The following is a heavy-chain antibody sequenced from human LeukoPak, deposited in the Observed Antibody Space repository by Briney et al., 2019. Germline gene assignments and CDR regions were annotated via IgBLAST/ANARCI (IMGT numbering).Heavy chain of an antibody. J-gene: IGHJ5*02. V-gene: IGHV4-59*01. CDR1: GGSISSYY. CDR2: IYYSGST. CDR3: ARDLGFWSGYYTYNWFDP. D-gene: IGHD3-3*01. Sequence: SETLSLTCTVSGGSISSYYWSWIRQPPGKGLESSGYIYYSGSTNYNPSLKSRVTISVDTSKNQFSLKLSSVTAADTAVYYCARDLGFWSGYYTYNWFDPWGQGTLVTVSS.